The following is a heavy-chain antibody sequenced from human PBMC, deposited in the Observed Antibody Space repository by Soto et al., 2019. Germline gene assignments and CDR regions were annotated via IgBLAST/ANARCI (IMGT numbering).Heavy chain of an antibody. CDR1: GFSLSDYY. CDR3: ATDRVTLPGTFGY. D-gene: IGHD6-13*01. V-gene: IGHV3-11*01. Sequence: GGSLRLSCAGSGFSLSDYYMSWMRQAPGKGLEWLSYISSSGSSIYYADSVRGRFTISRDNAKNSMYLQMNGLRAEDTAMYYCATDRVTLPGTFGYWGQGTLVTVS. CDR2: ISSSGSSI. J-gene: IGHJ4*02.